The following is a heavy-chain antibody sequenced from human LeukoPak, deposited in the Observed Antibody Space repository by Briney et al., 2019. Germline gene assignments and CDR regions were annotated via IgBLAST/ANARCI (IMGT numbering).Heavy chain of an antibody. J-gene: IGHJ4*02. CDR1: GYTFSGYH. V-gene: IGHV1-69*13. CDR3: AREHSTRYTRAYFDY. Sequence: SVKVSCKASGYTFSGYHIHWVRQAPGQGLEWMGGIIPIFGTANYAQKFQGRVTITADESTSTAYMELSSLRSEDTAVYYCAREHSTRYTRAYFDYWGQGTLVTVSS. D-gene: IGHD5-24*01. CDR2: IIPIFGTA.